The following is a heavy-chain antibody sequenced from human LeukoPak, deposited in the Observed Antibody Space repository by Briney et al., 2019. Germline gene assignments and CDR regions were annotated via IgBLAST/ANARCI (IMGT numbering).Heavy chain of an antibody. CDR3: ATKRGYSYGSPH. V-gene: IGHV1-69*13. J-gene: IGHJ4*02. Sequence: SVKVPCKASGGTFSSYAISWVRQAPGQGLEWMGGIIPILGTANYAQKFQGRVTITADESTSTAYMELSSLRSEDTAVYYCATKRGYSYGSPHWGQGTLVTVSS. D-gene: IGHD5-18*01. CDR2: IIPILGTA. CDR1: GGTFSSYA.